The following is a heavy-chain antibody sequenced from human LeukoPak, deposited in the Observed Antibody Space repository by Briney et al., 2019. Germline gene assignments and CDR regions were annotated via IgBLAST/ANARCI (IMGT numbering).Heavy chain of an antibody. V-gene: IGHV4-4*07. CDR1: GGSISSYY. Sequence: SETLSLTCTVSGGSISSYYWSWIRQPAGKGLEWIGRIYTSGSTNYNPSLKSRVTMSVDTSKNQFSLKLSSVTAADTAVYYCARDQGITIFGVVSDAFDIWXXGTMVTVSS. J-gene: IGHJ3*02. CDR2: IYTSGST. CDR3: ARDQGITIFGVVSDAFDI. D-gene: IGHD3-3*01.